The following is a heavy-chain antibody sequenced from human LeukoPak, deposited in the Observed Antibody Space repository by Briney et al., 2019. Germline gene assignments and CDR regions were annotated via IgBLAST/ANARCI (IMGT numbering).Heavy chain of an antibody. D-gene: IGHD4-17*01. J-gene: IGHJ4*02. CDR2: IYYSGST. CDR1: GGSISSGDYY. Sequence: SGTLSLTCTVSGGSISSGDYYWSWIRQPPGKGLEWIGYIYYSGSTYYNPSLKSRVTISVDTSKNQFSLKLSSVTAADTAVYYCARERFYVDGDYVAPYYFDYWGQGTLVTVSS. V-gene: IGHV4-30-4*01. CDR3: ARERFYVDGDYVAPYYFDY.